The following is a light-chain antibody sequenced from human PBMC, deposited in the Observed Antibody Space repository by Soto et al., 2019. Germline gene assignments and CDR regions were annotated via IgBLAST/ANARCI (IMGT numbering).Light chain of an antibody. CDR1: DGHSTYI. CDR3: ETWDSDSWV. J-gene: IGLJ3*02. Sequence: QLVLTQSSSASASLGSSVKLTCTLSDGHSTYIIAWHQQQPGKAPRYLMKLEGSGTYNRGGGVPDRFSGSSSGADRYLTISNLQFEDEANYYCETWDSDSWVFGGGTKVTVL. V-gene: IGLV4-60*02. CDR2: LEGSGTY.